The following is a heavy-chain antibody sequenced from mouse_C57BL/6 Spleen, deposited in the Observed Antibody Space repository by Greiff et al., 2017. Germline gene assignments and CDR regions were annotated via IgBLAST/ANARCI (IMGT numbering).Heavy chain of an antibody. CDR3: ARRDYYYGSSHDY. D-gene: IGHD1-1*01. V-gene: IGHV5-6*01. Sequence: VQLKESGGDLVKPGGSLKLSCAASGFTFSSYGMSWVRQTPDKRLEWVATISSGGSYTYYPDSVKGRFTISRDNAKNTLYLQTSSLKSEDTAMYYCARRDYYYGSSHDYWGQGTTLTVSS. CDR2: ISSGGSYT. J-gene: IGHJ2*01. CDR1: GFTFSSYG.